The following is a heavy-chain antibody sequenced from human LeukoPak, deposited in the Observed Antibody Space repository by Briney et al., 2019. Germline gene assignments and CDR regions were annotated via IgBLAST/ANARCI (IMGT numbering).Heavy chain of an antibody. V-gene: IGHV3-21*01. Sequence: GGSLRLSCAASGFTFSSYSMNWVRQAPGKGLEWVSAISGSSSYIYYADSLKGRFTISREDSSQRLFLQMNSLSDEDTAVYYCVRDHLPSDNTRGWGPGAYGMDVWGQGTPVTVSS. CDR3: VRDHLPSDNTRGWGPGAYGMDV. CDR2: ISGSSSYI. J-gene: IGHJ6*02. D-gene: IGHD6-19*01. CDR1: GFTFSSYS.